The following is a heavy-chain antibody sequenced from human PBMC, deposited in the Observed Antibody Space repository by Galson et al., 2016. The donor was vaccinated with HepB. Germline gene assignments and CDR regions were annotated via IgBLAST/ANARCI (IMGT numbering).Heavy chain of an antibody. CDR2: IYPDGST. V-gene: IGHV3-53*01. Sequence: SLRLSCAVSGISVSSTYMTWVRQAPIKGLEWVSVIYPDGSTHYADSMKGRFTISRDNSRNTLSLQMHSLRADDTAVYYCAAGHCTDGPCLNNPDCWGQGTLVTVSS. CDR1: GISVSSTY. D-gene: IGHD2-8*01. CDR3: AAGHCTDGPCLNNPDC. J-gene: IGHJ4*02.